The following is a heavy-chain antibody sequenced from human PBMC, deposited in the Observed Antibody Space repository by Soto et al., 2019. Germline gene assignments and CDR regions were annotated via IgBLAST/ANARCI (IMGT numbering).Heavy chain of an antibody. Sequence: SETLSLTCTVSGGSISSYYWSWIRQPPGKGLEWIGYIYYSGNTNYNPSLKSRVTISVDTSKNQFSLKLSSVTAADTAVYYCAGVLRERSGFTGSLDYYYYYYMDVWGKRTTVTVS. CDR2: IYYSGNT. CDR1: GGSISSYY. CDR3: AGVLRERSGFTGSLDYYYYYYMDV. D-gene: IGHD3-9*01. J-gene: IGHJ6*03. V-gene: IGHV4-59*08.